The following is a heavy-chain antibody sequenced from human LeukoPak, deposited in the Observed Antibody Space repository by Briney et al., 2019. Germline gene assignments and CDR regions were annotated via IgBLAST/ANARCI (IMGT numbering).Heavy chain of an antibody. V-gene: IGHV3-23*01. J-gene: IGHJ4*02. CDR3: ARTLTSGSYRFDY. D-gene: IGHD1-26*01. CDR2: ISGSGGST. Sequence: GGPLRLSCAASGFTFSSYAMSWVRQAPGKGLEWVSAISGSGGSTYYADSVKGRFTISRDNSKNTLYLQMNSLRAEDTAVYYCARTLTSGSYRFDYWGQGTLVTVSS. CDR1: GFTFSSYA.